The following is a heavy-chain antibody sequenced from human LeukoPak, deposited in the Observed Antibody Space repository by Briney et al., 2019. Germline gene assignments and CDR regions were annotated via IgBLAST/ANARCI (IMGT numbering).Heavy chain of an antibody. D-gene: IGHD5-18*01. CDR1: GFTFSSYA. CDR3: AKAAGYSYGYGDYYYYGMDV. Sequence: PGGSLRLSCAASGFTFSSYAMSWVRQAPGKGLEWVSAISGSGGSTYYADSVMGRFTISRDNSKNTLYLQMNSLRAEDTAVYYCAKAAGYSYGYGDYYYYGMDVWGQGTTVTVSS. CDR2: ISGSGGST. V-gene: IGHV3-23*01. J-gene: IGHJ6*02.